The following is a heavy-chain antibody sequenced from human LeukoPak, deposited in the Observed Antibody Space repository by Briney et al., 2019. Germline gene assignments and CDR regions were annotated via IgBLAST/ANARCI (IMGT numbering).Heavy chain of an antibody. CDR1: GDSLTSSSHY. D-gene: IGHD2-21*02. CDR2: LHHTGRN. J-gene: IGHJ3*02. V-gene: IGHV4-39*01. CDR3: VAEMTASAAFDI. Sequence: SETLSLTCTVSGDSLTSSSHYWGWIRQPPGKRLQWVASLHHTGRNYSNAALKSRVSISMDTAKSQFSLKMNSVTAADSGVYYCVAEMTASAAFDIWGQGTMVAVSS.